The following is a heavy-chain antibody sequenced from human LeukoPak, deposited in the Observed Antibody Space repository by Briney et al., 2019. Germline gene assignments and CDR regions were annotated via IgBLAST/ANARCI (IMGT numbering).Heavy chain of an antibody. V-gene: IGHV3-30-3*01. CDR1: GFTFSSYA. CDR2: ISYDGSNK. J-gene: IGHJ4*02. Sequence: GGSLRLSCAASGFTFSSYAMHWVRQAPGKELEWVAVISYDGSNKYYADSVKGRFTISRDNAKNTLYLQMNSLRAEDTAVYYCARALIDYLGRDCWGRGTLVTVSS. D-gene: IGHD4-11*01. CDR3: ARALIDYLGRDC.